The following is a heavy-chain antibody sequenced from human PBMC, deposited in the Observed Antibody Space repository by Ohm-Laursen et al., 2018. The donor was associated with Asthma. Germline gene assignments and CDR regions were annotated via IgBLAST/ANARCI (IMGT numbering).Heavy chain of an antibody. D-gene: IGHD6-13*01. CDR1: GYTFTSYG. CDR2: ISAYNGNT. J-gene: IGHJ4*02. Sequence: SVKVSCKASGYTFTSYGISWVRQAPGQGLEWMGWISAYNGNTNYAQKLQGRVTMTTDTSTSTAYMELSSLRSEDTAVYYCAGFASIAAAGREFDYWGQGTLVTVSS. V-gene: IGHV1-18*01. CDR3: AGFASIAAAGREFDY.